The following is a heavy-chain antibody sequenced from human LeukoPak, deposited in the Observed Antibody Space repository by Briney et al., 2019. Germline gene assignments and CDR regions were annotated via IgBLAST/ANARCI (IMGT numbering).Heavy chain of an antibody. CDR2: IYYSGST. J-gene: IGHJ4*02. V-gene: IGHV4-31*03. Sequence: PSETLSLTCTVSGGSISSGGYYWSWIRQHPGKGLEWIGYIYYSGSTYYNPSLKSRVTISVDTSKNQFSLKLSSVTAADMAVYYCARGNLFGSSSYFDYWGQGTLVTVSS. CDR3: ARGNLFGSSSYFDY. D-gene: IGHD6-6*01. CDR1: GGSISSGGYY.